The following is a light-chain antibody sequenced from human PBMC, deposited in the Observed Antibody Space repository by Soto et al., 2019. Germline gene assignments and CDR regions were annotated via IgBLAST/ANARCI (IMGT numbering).Light chain of an antibody. CDR3: TSYTTNNTQV. J-gene: IGLJ3*02. CDR1: SSDVGTYNY. V-gene: IGLV2-14*01. Sequence: QSALTQPASVSGSPGQSITISCTGTSSDVGTYNYVSWYQHRPGKAPKLMIYDVSYRPSGVSNRFSGSKSANTASLTISGLQAEDEAYYYCTSYTTNNTQVFGGGTKLTVL. CDR2: DVS.